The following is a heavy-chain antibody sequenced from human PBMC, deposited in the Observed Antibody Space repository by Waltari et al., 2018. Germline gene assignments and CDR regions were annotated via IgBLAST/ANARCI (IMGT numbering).Heavy chain of an antibody. CDR2: INPNIGGT. Sequence: QVQLVQSGAEVKKPGASVKVSCKASGYTFTGYYMHWVRQAPGQGLEWMGWINPNIGGTNYAQKFQGRVTMTRDTSISTAYMELSRLRSDDTAVYYCARLPKYSSSDYWGQGTLVTVSS. CDR3: ARLPKYSSSDY. CDR1: GYTFTGYY. D-gene: IGHD6-6*01. V-gene: IGHV1-2*02. J-gene: IGHJ4*02.